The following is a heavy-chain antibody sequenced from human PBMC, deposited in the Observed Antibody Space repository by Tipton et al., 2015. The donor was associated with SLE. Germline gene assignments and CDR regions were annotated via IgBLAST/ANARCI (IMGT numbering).Heavy chain of an antibody. CDR3: AREGVHFWSGSSFYYYYYMDV. CDR2: IYTSGST. CDR1: GGYITSDIYY. V-gene: IGHV4-61*02. J-gene: IGHJ6*03. D-gene: IGHD3-3*02. Sequence: TLSLTCFVSGGYITSDIYYWSWIRQPAGKGLEWIGRIYTSGSTNYNPSLKSRVTISVDTSKNQFSLKLSSVTAADTAVYYCAREGVHFWSGSSFYYYYYMDVWGKGTTVTVSS.